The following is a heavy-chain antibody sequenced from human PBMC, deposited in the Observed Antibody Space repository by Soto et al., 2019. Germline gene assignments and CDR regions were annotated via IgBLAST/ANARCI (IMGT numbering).Heavy chain of an antibody. CDR1: GGPFSSYP. J-gene: IGHJ4*02. D-gene: IGHD1-1*01. Sequence: QVQLVQSGAEVKKPGSSVKVSCKASGGPFSSYPLTWVRQAPGQGLEWMGGIIPIFGIVNSAQKFQGRVSITADESTSTAYMDLSSLTSEDTAVYYCARPRTTATTKGYDYWGQGTLVTVSS. CDR2: IIPIFGIV. V-gene: IGHV1-69*01. CDR3: ARPRTTATTKGYDY.